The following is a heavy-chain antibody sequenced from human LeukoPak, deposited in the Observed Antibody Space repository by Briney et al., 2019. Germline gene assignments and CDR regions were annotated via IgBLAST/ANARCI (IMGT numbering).Heavy chain of an antibody. V-gene: IGHV1-69*13. CDR3: ARDSLIPRLVPRVTRYYYMDV. D-gene: IGHD6-19*01. Sequence: GASVKVSCKASGYTFTSYAISWVRQAPGQGLEWMGGIIPIFGTANYAQKFQGRVTITADESTSTAYMELSSLRSEDTAVYYCARDSLIPRLVPRVTRYYYMDVWGKGTTVTISS. CDR1: GYTFTSYA. CDR2: IIPIFGTA. J-gene: IGHJ6*03.